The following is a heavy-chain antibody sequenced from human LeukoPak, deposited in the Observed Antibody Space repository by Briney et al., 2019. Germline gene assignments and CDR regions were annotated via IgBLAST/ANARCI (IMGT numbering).Heavy chain of an antibody. D-gene: IGHD3-22*01. Sequence: SETLSLTCTVSGGPISSSRYYWGWIRQPPGKGLEWIGIIYYSGSTYYNPSLKSRVTISVDTSKNQFSLKLSSVTAADTAVYYCARPPYYDSSGYGAFDIWGQGTMVTVSS. CDR2: IYYSGST. J-gene: IGHJ3*02. CDR3: ARPPYYDSSGYGAFDI. CDR1: GGPISSSRYY. V-gene: IGHV4-39*01.